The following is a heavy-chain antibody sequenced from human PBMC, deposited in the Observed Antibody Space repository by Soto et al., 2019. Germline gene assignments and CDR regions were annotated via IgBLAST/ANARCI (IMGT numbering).Heavy chain of an antibody. Sequence: LETLSLTCAISGDSVSSNSAAWNWIRHSPSRGLEWLGRTYYRSKRYNDYAVSVKSRITIKPDTSKNQFSLQLNSVTPEDTAVYYCARDPGVNWARGAFDIWGQGTTVTVSS. D-gene: IGHD1-1*01. CDR3: ARDPGVNWARGAFDI. J-gene: IGHJ3*02. CDR2: TYYRSKRYN. V-gene: IGHV6-1*01. CDR1: GDSVSSNSAA.